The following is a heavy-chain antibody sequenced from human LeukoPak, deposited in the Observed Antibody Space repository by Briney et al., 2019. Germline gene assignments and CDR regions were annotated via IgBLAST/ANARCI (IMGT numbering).Heavy chain of an antibody. Sequence: SETLSLTCTVSGGSISSYYWSWIRQPPGKGLEWIGSIYYSGSTYYNPSLKSRVTISVDTSKNQFSLELSSVTAADTAVYYCARDDIAAAGALDAFDIWGQGTMVTVSS. CDR2: IYYSGST. D-gene: IGHD6-13*01. CDR1: GGSISSYY. CDR3: ARDDIAAAGALDAFDI. V-gene: IGHV4-59*12. J-gene: IGHJ3*02.